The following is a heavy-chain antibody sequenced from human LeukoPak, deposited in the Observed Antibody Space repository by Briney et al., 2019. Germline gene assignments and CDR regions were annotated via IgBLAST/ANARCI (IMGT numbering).Heavy chain of an antibody. Sequence: PSETLSLTCTVSGGSISSYYWSWIRQPPGKGLEWIGNIYYSGSTNYNPSLKSRVTISVDTSKNQFSLKLSSVTAADTAVYYCARGKRSAWYPGYYYYGMDVWGQGTTVTVSS. CDR2: IYYSGST. V-gene: IGHV4-59*01. CDR3: ARGKRSAWYPGYYYYGMDV. D-gene: IGHD6-19*01. J-gene: IGHJ6*02. CDR1: GGSISSYY.